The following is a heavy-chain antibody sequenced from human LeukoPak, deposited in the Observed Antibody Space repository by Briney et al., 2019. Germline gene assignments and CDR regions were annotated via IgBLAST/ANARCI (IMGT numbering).Heavy chain of an antibody. D-gene: IGHD2-21*01. CDR3: ARSELWWFDP. J-gene: IGHJ5*02. CDR2: VSTSGTT. Sequence: SETLSLTCTVSGGSISTYYWSWIRQPPGPGLEWIGYVSTSGTTNYNPTLSRRVTMSLDPSTNQIPLKVTSVTAADTAVYYCARSELWWFDPWGQGTLVSVSS. V-gene: IGHV4-4*08. CDR1: GGSISTYY.